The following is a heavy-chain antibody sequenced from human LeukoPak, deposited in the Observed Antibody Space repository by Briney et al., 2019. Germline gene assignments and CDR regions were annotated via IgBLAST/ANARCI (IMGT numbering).Heavy chain of an antibody. Sequence: PSETLSLTCTVSGGSIGSYYWSWIRQPPGKGLEWIGYIYYSGSTNYNPSLKSRVTISVDTSKNQFSLKLSSVTAADTAVYYCARGIAAADDYWGQGTLVTVSS. J-gene: IGHJ4*02. V-gene: IGHV4-59*01. CDR1: GGSIGSYY. D-gene: IGHD6-13*01. CDR2: IYYSGST. CDR3: ARGIAAADDY.